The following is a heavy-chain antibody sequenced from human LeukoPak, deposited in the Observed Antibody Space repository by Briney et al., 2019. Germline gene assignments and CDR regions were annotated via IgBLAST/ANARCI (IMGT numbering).Heavy chain of an antibody. D-gene: IGHD6-13*01. CDR1: DFTVSNMY. CDR3: ARVKQQLVRLLGRDTTYYYYYYMDV. J-gene: IGHJ6*03. V-gene: IGHV3-53*01. Sequence: GGSLRLSCAASDFTVSNMYMTWVRQAPGKGLEWVSLIYSDGRTDYADSVKGRYIISRDNAKNSLFLQMNSLRAEDTAVYFCARVKQQLVRLLGRDTTYYYYYYMDVWGKGTMVTVSS. CDR2: IYSDGRT.